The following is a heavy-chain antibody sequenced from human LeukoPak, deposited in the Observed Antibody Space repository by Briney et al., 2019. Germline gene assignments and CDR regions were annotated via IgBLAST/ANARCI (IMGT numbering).Heavy chain of an antibody. CDR3: ARFHDCGGNRYFGY. CDR1: GGSISSYY. Sequence: SETLSLTCTVSGGSISSYYWSWIRQPPGKGLEWIGYIYFSGNTNYNPSLKRRVTISIDTSKNQVSLKLSSVTAAGTAVYYCARFHDCGGNRYFGYWGQGTLVTVSS. J-gene: IGHJ4*02. CDR2: IYFSGNT. D-gene: IGHD4-23*01. V-gene: IGHV4-59*01.